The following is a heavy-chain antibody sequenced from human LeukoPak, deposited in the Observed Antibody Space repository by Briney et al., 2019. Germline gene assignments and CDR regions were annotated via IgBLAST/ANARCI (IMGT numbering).Heavy chain of an antibody. D-gene: IGHD3-22*01. Sequence: TSSETLSLTCTVSGASFNSDDQGWDWLRQRAGKGLEWIESIHPSGMLYNNPSLESRVTMSRGTSKNQFSLNLTSVTAADTAVYFCSRGLDSRKLGYWGQGILVTVSS. V-gene: IGHV4-31*03. CDR3: SRGLDSRKLGY. CDR2: IHPSGML. J-gene: IGHJ4*02. CDR1: GASFNSDDQG.